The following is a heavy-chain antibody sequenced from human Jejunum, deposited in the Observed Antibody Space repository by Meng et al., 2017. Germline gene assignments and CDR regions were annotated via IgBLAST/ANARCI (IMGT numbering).Heavy chain of an antibody. CDR1: GGSISTAGYY. CDR2: IFYSGTT. J-gene: IGHJ5*02. Sequence: QLQSQESGPGLGKPSEPLSRPCAVSGGSISTAGYYWGWIRQSPGKGLEWIGSIFYSGTTYYNPSLKSRVTISIDTSKNQFSLKMNSVTAADTAVYYCARDTAGFGPWGQGTLVTVSS. CDR3: ARDTAGFGP. D-gene: IGHD6-13*01. V-gene: IGHV4-39*07.